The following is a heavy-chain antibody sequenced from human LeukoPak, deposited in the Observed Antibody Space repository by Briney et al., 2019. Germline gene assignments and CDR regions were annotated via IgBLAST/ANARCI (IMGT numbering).Heavy chain of an antibody. CDR3: TRDRVRFLEWLSVYYGMDV. J-gene: IGHJ6*02. Sequence: PGGSLRLSCTASGFTFGDYAMSWVRQAPGKGLEWVGFIRSKAYGGTTEYAASVKGRFTISRDDSKSIAYLQMNSLKTEDTAVYYCTRDRVRFLEWLSVYYGMDVWGRGTTVTVSS. V-gene: IGHV3-49*04. CDR2: IRSKAYGGTT. CDR1: GFTFGDYA. D-gene: IGHD3-3*01.